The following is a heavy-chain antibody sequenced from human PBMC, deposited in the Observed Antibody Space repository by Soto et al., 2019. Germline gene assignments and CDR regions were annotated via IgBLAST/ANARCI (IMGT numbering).Heavy chain of an antibody. V-gene: IGHV3-30-3*01. CDR1: GFTFSSYA. Sequence: GGSLSLSCAASGFTFSSYAMHWVRQAPGKGLEWVAVISYDGSNKYYADSVKGRFTISRDNSKNTLYLQMNSLRAEDTAVYYCASDGAGVIELRLYFYGMDVWGQGTMVTVSS. CDR3: ASDGAGVIELRLYFYGMDV. CDR2: ISYDGSNK. D-gene: IGHD2-15*01. J-gene: IGHJ6*02.